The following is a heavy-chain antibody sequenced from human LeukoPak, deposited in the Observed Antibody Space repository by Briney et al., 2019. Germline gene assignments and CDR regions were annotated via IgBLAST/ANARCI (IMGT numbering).Heavy chain of an antibody. CDR2: ISGNSGRT. V-gene: IGHV3-23*01. D-gene: IGHD6-6*01. CDR3: ARPKYSSWFDY. CDR1: GFTFSSYG. Sequence: PGGSLRLSCAASGFTFSSYGMSWVRQAPGKGLEWVSFISGNSGRTDYAESVKGRFTISRDNSKNTVYLQMNSLRAEDTAVYYCARPKYSSWFDYWGQGTLVTVSS. J-gene: IGHJ4*02.